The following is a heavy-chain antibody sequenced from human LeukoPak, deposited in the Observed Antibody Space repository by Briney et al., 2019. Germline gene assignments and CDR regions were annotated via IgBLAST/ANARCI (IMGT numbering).Heavy chain of an antibody. J-gene: IGHJ4*02. CDR1: GYSITSGYY. Sequence: SETLSLTCTVSGYSITSGYYWGWIRQPPGKGLEWIGSIYHSGTTYYNLSLKSRVTISVDTSKNQFSLKLSSVTATDTAVYYCARGGDNWSPYFFDSWGQGTLVTVSS. V-gene: IGHV4-38-2*02. CDR3: ARGGDNWSPYFFDS. CDR2: IYHSGTT. D-gene: IGHD1-20*01.